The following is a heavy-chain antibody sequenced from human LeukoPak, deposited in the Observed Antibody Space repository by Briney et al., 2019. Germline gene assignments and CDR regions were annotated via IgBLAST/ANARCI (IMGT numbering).Heavy chain of an antibody. V-gene: IGHV1-18*01. CDR2: ISAYNANT. J-gene: IGHJ4*02. D-gene: IGHD3-22*01. CDR3: ARVGDSSGYPHFDY. CDR1: GYTFTSYG. Sequence: ASVKVSCKASGYTFTSYGISWVRQAPGQGLEWMGWISAYNANTNYAQKLQGRLTMTTDTSTSTAYMELRSLRSDDTAVYYCARVGDSSGYPHFDYWGQGTLVTVSS.